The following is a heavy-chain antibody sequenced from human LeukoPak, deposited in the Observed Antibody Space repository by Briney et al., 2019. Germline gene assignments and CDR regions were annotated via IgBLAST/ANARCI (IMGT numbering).Heavy chain of an antibody. Sequence: PSETMSLTCTVSGGSISNTHPYWSWSRQPPGRGLQWIAYVHYTGNNHSNPYLKSRLTMSVDTSKSQFCLRLSSVTTADTALYYCARGMFDGRGYYSFHSWGQGTLVTVSS. J-gene: IGHJ4*02. V-gene: IGHV4-61*01. CDR2: VHYTGNN. D-gene: IGHD3-22*01. CDR3: ARGMFDGRGYYSFHS. CDR1: GGSISNTHPY.